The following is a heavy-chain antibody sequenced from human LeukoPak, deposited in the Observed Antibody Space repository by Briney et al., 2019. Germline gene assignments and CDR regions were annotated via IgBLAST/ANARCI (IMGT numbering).Heavy chain of an antibody. CDR3: TRNSGYYRIDY. Sequence: GGSLRISCTASGFTFDAYWMTWVRQAPGKGLEWVANLGGDGTGEGYADSVKGRFTISRDNAKNSLYLQMNSLRVDDTAVYYCTRNSGYYRIDYWGQGSLVTVPS. CDR1: GFTFDAYW. D-gene: IGHD5-12*01. V-gene: IGHV3-7*01. CDR2: LGGDGTGE. J-gene: IGHJ4*02.